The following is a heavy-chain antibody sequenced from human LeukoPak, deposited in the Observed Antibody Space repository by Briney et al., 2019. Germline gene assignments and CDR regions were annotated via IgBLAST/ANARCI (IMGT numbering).Heavy chain of an antibody. V-gene: IGHV3-7*01. Sequence: GGSLRLSCAASGFIFTNYWMSWVRQAPGKGLEWVANIDEDGSHRYYMDSVKGRFTISRDNAKNSLVLEMSSLRVEDTAVYYCAKGSLRFLEWPEPDYWGQGTLVTVSS. D-gene: IGHD3-3*01. CDR3: AKGSLRFLEWPEPDY. CDR1: GFIFTNYW. J-gene: IGHJ4*02. CDR2: IDEDGSHR.